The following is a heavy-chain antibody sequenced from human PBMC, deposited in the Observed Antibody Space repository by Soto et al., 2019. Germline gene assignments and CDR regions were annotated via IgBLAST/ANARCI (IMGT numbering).Heavy chain of an antibody. CDR2: IKSKTDGGTT. CDR1: GFTFSNAW. J-gene: IGHJ6*02. V-gene: IGHV3-15*01. D-gene: IGHD2-15*01. CDR3: TSRLTIKAPYSNYGMDV. Sequence: GGSLRLSCAASGFTFSNAWMSWVRQAPGKGLEWVGRIKSKTDGGTTDYAAPVKGRFTISRDDSKNTLYLQMNSLKTEDTAVYYCTSRLTIKAPYSNYGMDVWGQGTTVNVS.